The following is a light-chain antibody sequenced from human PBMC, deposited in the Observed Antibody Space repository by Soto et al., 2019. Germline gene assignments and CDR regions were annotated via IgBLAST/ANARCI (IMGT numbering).Light chain of an antibody. CDR3: CSYAGTYTYV. CDR1: DSNIGFYNF. J-gene: IGLJ1*01. CDR2: DVN. V-gene: IGLV2-11*01. Sequence: QSVLTQPRSVSGSPGQSVTISCTGTDSNIGFYNFVSWYQQHPDKAPHLVIYDVNKRPSGVPDRFSGSKSGNTASLTISGLQADDEADYYCCSYAGTYTYVFGIGNKVTV.